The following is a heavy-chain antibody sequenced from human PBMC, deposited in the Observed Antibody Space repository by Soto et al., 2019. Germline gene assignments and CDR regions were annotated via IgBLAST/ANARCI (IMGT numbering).Heavy chain of an antibody. V-gene: IGHV3-74*01. CDR3: VTGDYGGTTY. CDR2: ITRDGSTT. J-gene: IGHJ4*02. Sequence: EVQLVESGGGLVQPGGSLRLSCAASGFTFSTYWMNWVRQAPGKGLVSVSRITRDGSTTSYAGSVKGRFTISRDNAKNTLYLQMNSLRAEDTAMYYCVTGDYGGTTYWDQRTLVTVSS. CDR1: GFTFSTYW. D-gene: IGHD4-17*01.